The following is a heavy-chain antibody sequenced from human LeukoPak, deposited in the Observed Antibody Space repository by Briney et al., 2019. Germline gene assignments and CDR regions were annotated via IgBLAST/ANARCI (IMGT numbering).Heavy chain of an antibody. Sequence: GASVKVSCKTSGYVFSDYYIHWVRQAPGQGREWVGWINPNSGGTKYAQRFQDRVTMTRDRSTSTAYMDLTRLTSDDTAVYYCVRDFRVGGDFWGQGTLVSVSS. CDR3: VRDFRVGGDF. D-gene: IGHD2-15*01. CDR1: GYVFSDYY. J-gene: IGHJ4*02. V-gene: IGHV1-2*02. CDR2: INPNSGGT.